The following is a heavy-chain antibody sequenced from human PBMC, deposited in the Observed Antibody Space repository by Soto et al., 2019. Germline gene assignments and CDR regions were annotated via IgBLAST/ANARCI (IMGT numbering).Heavy chain of an antibody. CDR2: IYYSGNT. V-gene: IGHV4-59*01. Sequence: QVQRQESGPGRVKPSGTLSLTCTVSGGPISGYSGGWIRQSPGKGLEWFGNIYYSGNTHYTPSLKSRVTISVDTSKNQFSLNLISVTAADTAVYQCARYKFWIGQADYWGQGTLVTVSS. D-gene: IGHD3-3*01. CDR3: ARYKFWIGQADY. CDR1: GGPISGYS. J-gene: IGHJ4*02.